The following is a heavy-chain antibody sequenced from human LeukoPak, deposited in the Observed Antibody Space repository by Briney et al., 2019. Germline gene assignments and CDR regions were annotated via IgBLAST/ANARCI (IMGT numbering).Heavy chain of an antibody. V-gene: IGHV1-2*02. CDR3: ARAGHCSGTSRYGEGFDY. Sequence: VASVKVSCKASGYTFTGYYMHWVRQAPGQGLEWMGWINPNSGGTNYAQMFQGRVTMTTDTSTSTAYMELRSLRSDDTAVYYCARAGHCSGTSRYGEGFDYWGQGTLVTVSS. J-gene: IGHJ4*02. CDR1: GYTFTGYY. CDR2: INPNSGGT. D-gene: IGHD2-2*01.